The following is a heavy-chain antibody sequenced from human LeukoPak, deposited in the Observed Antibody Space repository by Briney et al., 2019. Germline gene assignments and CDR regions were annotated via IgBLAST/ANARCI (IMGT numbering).Heavy chain of an antibody. CDR3: ASGCSSTSCSNDY. CDR1: GGTFSSYA. V-gene: IGHV1-69*06. CDR2: MVPFFGTA. J-gene: IGHJ4*02. Sequence: VASVKVSCKASGGTFSSYAISWVREAAGPGLEWMGGMVPFFGTASYAQKLQGRVTITAHKSTSTAYMELSRLRSEDPAVYYCASGCSSTSCSNDYWGQGSLVTVSS. D-gene: IGHD2-2*01.